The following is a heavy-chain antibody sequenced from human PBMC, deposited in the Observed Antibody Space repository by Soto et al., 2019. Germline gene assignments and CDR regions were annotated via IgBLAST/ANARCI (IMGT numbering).Heavy chain of an antibody. J-gene: IGHJ6*03. CDR3: AKPGRDIVATTTYYYYYYMDV. CDR1: GFTFSSYG. D-gene: IGHD5-12*01. CDR2: ISYDGSNK. V-gene: IGHV3-30*18. Sequence: GGSLRLSCAASGFTFSSYGMHWVRQAPGKGLEWVAVISYDGSNKYYADSVKGRFTISRDNSKNTLYLQMNSLRAEDTAVYYCAKPGRDIVATTTYYYYYYMDVWGKGTTVTVSS.